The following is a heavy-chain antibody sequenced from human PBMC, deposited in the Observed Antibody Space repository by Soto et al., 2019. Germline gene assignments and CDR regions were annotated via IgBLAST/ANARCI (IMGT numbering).Heavy chain of an antibody. D-gene: IGHD3-9*01. CDR1: GFSLSNARMG. Sequence: ESGPTLVNPTETLTLTCTVSGFSLSNARMGVSWIRQPPGKALEWLAHIFSNDEKSYSTSLKSRLTISKDTSKSQVVLTMTNMDPVDTATYYCARIIFRDWDDAFDIWGQGTMVTVSS. V-gene: IGHV2-26*01. CDR3: ARIIFRDWDDAFDI. J-gene: IGHJ3*02. CDR2: IFSNDEK.